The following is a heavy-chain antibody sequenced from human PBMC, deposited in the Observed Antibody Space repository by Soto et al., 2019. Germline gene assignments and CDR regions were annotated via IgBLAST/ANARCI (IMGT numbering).Heavy chain of an antibody. Sequence: SETLSLTCTVSGGSISSYYWSWIRQPPGKGLEWIGYIYYSGSTNNNPSLKSRVTISVDTSKNQFSLKLSSVTAADTAVYYCGRDSGGLRYFDWLLVFDYWGQGTLVTVSS. CDR1: GGSISSYY. D-gene: IGHD3-9*01. CDR2: IYYSGST. J-gene: IGHJ4*02. CDR3: GRDSGGLRYFDWLLVFDY. V-gene: IGHV4-59*01.